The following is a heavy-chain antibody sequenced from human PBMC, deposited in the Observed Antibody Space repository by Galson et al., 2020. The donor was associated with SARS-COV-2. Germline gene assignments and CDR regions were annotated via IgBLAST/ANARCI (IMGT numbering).Heavy chain of an antibody. J-gene: IGHJ4*02. D-gene: IGHD3-22*01. V-gene: IGHV3-21*01. CDR3: ARDPADSSGYTIDY. Sequence: GGSLRLSCAASGFTFSSYSMNWVRQAPGKGLEWVSSISSSSSYIYYADSVKGRFTISRDNAKNSLYLQMNSLRAEDTALYYCARDPADSSGYTIDYWGQGTLVTVSS. CDR1: GFTFSSYS. CDR2: ISSSSSYI.